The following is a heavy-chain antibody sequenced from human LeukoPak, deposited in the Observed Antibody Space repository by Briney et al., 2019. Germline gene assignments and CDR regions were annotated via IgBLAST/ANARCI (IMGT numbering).Heavy chain of an antibody. CDR2: INPNSGGT. Sequence: GAPVKVSCKASGYTFTGYYMHWVRQAPGQGLEWMGWINPNSGGTNYAQKFQGRVTMTRDTSISTAYMELSRLRSDDTAVYYCARGVLSLWSGEGDPPYDYWGQGTLVTVSS. D-gene: IGHD3-10*01. CDR3: ARGVLSLWSGEGDPPYDY. J-gene: IGHJ4*02. V-gene: IGHV1-2*02. CDR1: GYTFTGYY.